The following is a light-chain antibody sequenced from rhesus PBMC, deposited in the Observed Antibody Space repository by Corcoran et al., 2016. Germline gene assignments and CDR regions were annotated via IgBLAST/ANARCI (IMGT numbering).Light chain of an antibody. J-gene: IGLJ1*01. CDR3: SSDAGSGTYV. V-gene: IGLV2S4*01. Sequence: QAAPTPSPSVSGSAGQSFTIPYTGTSSDIGGYNPVSWHQQHPGTAPKLMIYAVPERPSGVSDRFSGSKLGITASLTISGLQSEDEADYYCSSDAGSGTYVFGSGTRLTVL. CDR2: AVP. CDR1: SSDIGGYNP.